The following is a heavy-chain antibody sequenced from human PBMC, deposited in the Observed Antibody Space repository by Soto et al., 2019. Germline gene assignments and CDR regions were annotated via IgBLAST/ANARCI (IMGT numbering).Heavy chain of an antibody. J-gene: IGHJ4*02. V-gene: IGHV3-23*01. D-gene: IGHD3-10*02. CDR1: GFTFSTYA. Sequence: GGSLRLSCAASGFTFSTYAMTWARQAPGKGLEWVSAVGASGDSTYYADSVKGRFSISRDNSKNTLYLQMNSLRPEDTAVYYCAKVETPRAMFPFDYWGQGTLVTVSS. CDR3: AKVETPRAMFPFDY. CDR2: VGASGDST.